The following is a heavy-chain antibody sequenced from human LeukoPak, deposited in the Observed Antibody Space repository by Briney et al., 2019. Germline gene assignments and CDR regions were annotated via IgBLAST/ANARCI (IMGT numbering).Heavy chain of an antibody. J-gene: IGHJ4*02. CDR1: GFTFSNYA. CDR3: ARHDNHHTYFDY. D-gene: IGHD1-14*01. V-gene: IGHV1-18*04. Sequence: ASVKVSCKASGFTFSNYAISWVRQTPGQGLEWMGWINTNNGNTDSAQKFQGRVTMTTDTFTTTAFMELRSLRSDDTAVYYCARHDNHHTYFDYWGQGTLVTVSS. CDR2: INTNNGNT.